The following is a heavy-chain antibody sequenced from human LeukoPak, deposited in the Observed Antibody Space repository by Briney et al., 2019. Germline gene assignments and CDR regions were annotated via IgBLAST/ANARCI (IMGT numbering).Heavy chain of an antibody. CDR3: ARDRGYDFWSGSYYFDY. Sequence: GRSLRLSCAASGFTFNSYAMHWVRQAPGKGLEWVAVLWYDESNKYYADSVKGRFTISRDNSKNTLYLQMSSLRAEDTAVYYCARDRGYDFWSGSYYFDYRGQGTLVTVSS. D-gene: IGHD3-3*01. V-gene: IGHV3-33*01. CDR1: GFTFNSYA. J-gene: IGHJ4*02. CDR2: LWYDESNK.